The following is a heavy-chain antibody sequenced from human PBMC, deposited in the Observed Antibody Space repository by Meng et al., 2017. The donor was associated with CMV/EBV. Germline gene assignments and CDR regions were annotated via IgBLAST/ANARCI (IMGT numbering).Heavy chain of an antibody. CDR3: ARDHGQQLPEWFDP. V-gene: IGHV1-18*01. CDR2: ISPYNDNT. CDR1: GYTFTSHS. D-gene: IGHD6-13*01. Sequence: ASVKVSCKASGYTFTSHSISWVRQAPGQGLEWMGWISPYNDNTNYAQKFQGRVTMTTDTSTSTAYMELRSLRYDDTAIYYCARDHGQQLPEWFDPWGQGTLVTVSS. J-gene: IGHJ5*02.